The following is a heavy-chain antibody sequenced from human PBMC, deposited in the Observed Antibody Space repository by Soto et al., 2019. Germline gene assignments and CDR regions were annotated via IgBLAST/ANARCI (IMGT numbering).Heavy chain of an antibody. J-gene: IGHJ5*02. CDR3: AREWELPMYNWFDP. D-gene: IGHD1-26*01. V-gene: IGHV4-59*02. CDR1: GGSVSSYY. Sequence: SETLSLTCTVSGGSVSSYYWSWIRQPPGKGLEWIGYIYYSGSTNYNPSLKSRVTISVDTSKNQFSLKLSSVTAADTAVYYCAREWELPMYNWFDPWGQGTLVTVSS. CDR2: IYYSGST.